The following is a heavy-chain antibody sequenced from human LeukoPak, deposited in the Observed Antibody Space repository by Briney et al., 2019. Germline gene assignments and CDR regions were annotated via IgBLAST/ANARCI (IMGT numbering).Heavy chain of an antibody. CDR2: IKRDGSEK. CDR3: ARAMDV. Sequence: GGSLRLSCAASGFTFSSYSMNWVRQAPGKGLGWVANIKRDGSEKYYVDSVKGRFTISRDNAKNSLYLQMNSLRAEDTAVYYCARAMDVWGQGTTVTVSS. V-gene: IGHV3-7*01. J-gene: IGHJ6*02. CDR1: GFTFSSYS.